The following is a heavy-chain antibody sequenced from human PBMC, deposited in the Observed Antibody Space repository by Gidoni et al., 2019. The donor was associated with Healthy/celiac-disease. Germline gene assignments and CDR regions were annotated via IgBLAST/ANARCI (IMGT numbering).Heavy chain of an antibody. CDR2: IYYSGST. CDR3: AREVPSSSPQGWFDP. J-gene: IGHJ5*02. V-gene: IGHV4-59*01. Sequence: QVQLQESGPGLVKPSETLSLTCTVSGGSISSYYWSWIRQPPGKGLEWIGYIYYSGSTNYNPSLKSRVTISVDTSKNQFSLKLSSVTAADTAVYYCAREVPSSSPQGWFDPWGQGTLVTVSS. D-gene: IGHD6-6*01. CDR1: GGSISSYY.